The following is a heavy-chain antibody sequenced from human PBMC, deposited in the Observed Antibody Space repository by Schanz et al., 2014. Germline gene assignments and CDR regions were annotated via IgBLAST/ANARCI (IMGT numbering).Heavy chain of an antibody. Sequence: QVQLVQSGAEVKKPGASVRVSCKASGYSFTTYDVNWVRQATGQGLEWMGWMNPTTGNRVYAQNGQGRLAVTRDTSTSTVNMELSSLRSEDTAVYYCARGGCFDSTTFDSWGQGTLVTVSS. D-gene: IGHD2-2*01. CDR3: ARGGCFDSTTFDS. J-gene: IGHJ4*02. CDR1: GYSFTTYD. V-gene: IGHV1-8*01. CDR2: MNPTTGNR.